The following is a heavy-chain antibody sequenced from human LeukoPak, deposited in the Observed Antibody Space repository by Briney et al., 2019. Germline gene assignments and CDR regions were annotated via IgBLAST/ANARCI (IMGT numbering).Heavy chain of an antibody. D-gene: IGHD1-26*01. CDR3: AKVRIVGATTGFDY. J-gene: IGHJ4*02. CDR1: GFTFSSYA. CDR2: ISGSGSNT. Sequence: PGGSLRLSCAASGFTFSSYAMSWVRQAPGKGLEWVSAISGSGSNTYYADSVKGRFTISRDNSENTLYLQMNSLRAEDTAVYYCAKVRIVGATTGFDYWGQGTLVTVSS. V-gene: IGHV3-23*01.